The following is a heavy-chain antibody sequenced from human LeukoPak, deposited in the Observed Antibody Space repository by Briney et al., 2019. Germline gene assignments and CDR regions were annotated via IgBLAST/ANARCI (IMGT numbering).Heavy chain of an antibody. V-gene: IGHV1-69*02. CDR3: AIGYSYGLFDY. CDR1: GGTFSSYT. CDR2: IIAILDIA. J-gene: IGHJ4*02. D-gene: IGHD5-18*01. Sequence: AASVKVSCKASGGTFSSYTISWVRQAPGQGLEWMGRIIAILDIANYAQKFQGRVTITADKSTSTAYMELSRLRSEDTAVYYCAIGYSYGLFDYWGQGTLVTVSS.